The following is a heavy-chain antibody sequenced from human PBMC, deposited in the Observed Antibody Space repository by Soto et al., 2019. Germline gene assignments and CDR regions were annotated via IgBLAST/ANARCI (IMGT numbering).Heavy chain of an antibody. CDR2: IHDRGST. Sequence: QVKLQESGPGLEKPSGTLSLTCAVSGGSISNNRWWTWVRQAPGKGLGWIGEIHDRGSTNYNLSLKSRATVSIDRSKNQCSLEMRAVTAADTAVYYCAGQWAAGYGAFDPWGQGTLVTVSS. J-gene: IGHJ5*02. CDR1: GGSISNNRW. CDR3: AGQWAAGYGAFDP. V-gene: IGHV4-4*02. D-gene: IGHD3-9*01.